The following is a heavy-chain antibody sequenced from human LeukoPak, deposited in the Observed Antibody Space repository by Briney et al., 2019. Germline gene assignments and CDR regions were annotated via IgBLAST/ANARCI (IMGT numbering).Heavy chain of an antibody. CDR1: GFTFSSYA. J-gene: IGHJ4*02. V-gene: IGHV3-23*01. Sequence: GGSLRLSCAASGFTFSSYAMSWVRQAPGKGLEWVSAISGSGGSTYYADSVKGRFTISRDNSKNTLYLQMNSLRAEDTAVYFCTWQTRAEPVDFEHWGQGTLVTVSS. CDR2: ISGSGGST. D-gene: IGHD1-14*01. CDR3: TWQTRAEPVDFEH.